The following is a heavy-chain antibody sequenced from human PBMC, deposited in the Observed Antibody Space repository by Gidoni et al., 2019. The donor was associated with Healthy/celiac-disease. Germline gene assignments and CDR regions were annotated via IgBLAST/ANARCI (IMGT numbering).Heavy chain of an antibody. Sequence: QVQLQESGPGLVKPSATLSLTCTVPGGSISSYYWSWIRQPPGKGLEWIGYIYYSGSTHYNPSLKSRVTISVDTSKNQFSLKLSSVTAADTAVYYCARKWLYYFDYWGQGTLVTVSS. CDR3: ARKWLYYFDY. CDR2: IYYSGST. CDR1: GGSISSYY. D-gene: IGHD6-19*01. V-gene: IGHV4-59*01. J-gene: IGHJ4*02.